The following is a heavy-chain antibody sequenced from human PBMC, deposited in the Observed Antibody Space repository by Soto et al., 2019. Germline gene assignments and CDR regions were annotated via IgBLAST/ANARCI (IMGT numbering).Heavy chain of an antibody. D-gene: IGHD1-1*01. CDR3: AIDSGHRTTLNHAFDN. Sequence: QVQLVQSGAAVKKPGASVKVSCTASGYTFTSNGISLVRQAPGHGPKWTGRISTYNGNTNYVQKHQRRATMTTATFSHTAYLEPWSLRYVETAVYCCAIDSGHRTTLNHAFDNWGQGTMLTVSS. V-gene: IGHV1-18*04. CDR2: ISTYNGNT. J-gene: IGHJ3*02. CDR1: GYTFTSNG.